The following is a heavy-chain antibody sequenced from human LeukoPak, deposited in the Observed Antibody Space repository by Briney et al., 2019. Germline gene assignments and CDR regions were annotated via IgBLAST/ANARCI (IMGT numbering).Heavy chain of an antibody. V-gene: IGHV4-59*01. CDR3: ARVRRGWFDP. Sequence: SETLSLTCTVSGGSISSYYWSWIRQPPGKGLEWIGYIYYSGSANYNPSLKSRVTISVDTSKNQFSLKLSSVTAADTAVYYCARVRRGWFDPWGQGTLVTVSS. CDR2: IYYSGSA. CDR1: GGSISSYY. J-gene: IGHJ5*02.